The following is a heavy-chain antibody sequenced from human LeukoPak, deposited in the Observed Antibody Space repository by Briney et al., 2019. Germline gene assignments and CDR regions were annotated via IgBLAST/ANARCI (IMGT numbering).Heavy chain of an antibody. CDR3: ARDGAYTAFDI. J-gene: IGHJ3*02. CDR1: GFTFCSYW. V-gene: IGHV3-74*01. Sequence: PGGSLRLSCAASGFTFCSYWMHWVRQAPGKGLVWVSRIDSDGSSTTYADSVKGRFTISRDNAKNTVYLQMNSLRAEDTAVYYCARDGAYTAFDIWGQGTMVTVSS. CDR2: IDSDGSST. D-gene: IGHD2-21*01.